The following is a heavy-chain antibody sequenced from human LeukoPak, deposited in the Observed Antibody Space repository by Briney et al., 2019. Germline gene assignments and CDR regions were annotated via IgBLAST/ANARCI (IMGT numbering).Heavy chain of an antibody. V-gene: IGHV3-23*01. J-gene: IGHJ3*02. Sequence: GGSLRLSCAASGFTFSSYAMSWVRPAPGEGLGWVSAISGSGGRTYYADSVKRRLTISRDNSKNTLYLQMNSLRAEDTAVYYCANTDLGSAFDICGQGTMVTVSS. D-gene: IGHD3-10*01. CDR2: ISGSGGRT. CDR1: GFTFSSYA. CDR3: ANTDLGSAFDI.